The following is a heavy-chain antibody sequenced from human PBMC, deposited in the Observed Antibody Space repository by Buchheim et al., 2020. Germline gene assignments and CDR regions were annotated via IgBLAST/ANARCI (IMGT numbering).Heavy chain of an antibody. D-gene: IGHD2-21*02. Sequence: QVQLVQSGAEVKKPGSSVKVSCKASGGTFSSYTISWVRQAPGQGLEWMGRIIPILGIANYAQKFQGRVTITADKSTSTAYMELSSLRSEDTAVYYCARDIPAYCGGDCYRFEPWGEGTL. CDR3: ARDIPAYCGGDCYRFEP. CDR2: IIPILGIA. J-gene: IGHJ5*02. CDR1: GGTFSSYT. V-gene: IGHV1-69*08.